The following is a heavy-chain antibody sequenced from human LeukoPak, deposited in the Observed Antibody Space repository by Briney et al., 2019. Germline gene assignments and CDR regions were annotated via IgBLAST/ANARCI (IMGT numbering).Heavy chain of an antibody. V-gene: IGHV4-59*08. J-gene: IGHJ4*02. Sequence: SETLSLTCTVSGGSISSYYWSWIRQPPGKGLEWIGYIYYSGSTNYNPSLKSRVTISVDTSKNQFSLKLSSETAADTAVYYCASGGYPEAIDYWGQGTLVTVSS. CDR3: ASGGYPEAIDY. CDR2: IYYSGST. CDR1: GGSISSYY. D-gene: IGHD6-19*01.